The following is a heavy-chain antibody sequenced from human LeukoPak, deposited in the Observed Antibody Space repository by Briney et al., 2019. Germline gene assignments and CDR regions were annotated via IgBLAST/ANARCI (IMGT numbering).Heavy chain of an antibody. J-gene: IGHJ4*02. CDR3: AKDFSRNTDAPTGFDY. V-gene: IGHV3-7*03. D-gene: IGHD4-17*01. CDR2: IKQDGSEK. Sequence: GGSLRLSCVASGFSFSTYWLSWVRQAPEKGVEWVANIKQDGSEKYYVESVKGRFTISRDNAKNSVSLQMQSLRDEDTAVYYCAKDFSRNTDAPTGFDYWGQGTLVTVSS. CDR1: GFSFSTYW.